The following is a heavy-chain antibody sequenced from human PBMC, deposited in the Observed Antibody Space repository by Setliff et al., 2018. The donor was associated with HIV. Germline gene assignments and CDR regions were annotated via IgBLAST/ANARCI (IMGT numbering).Heavy chain of an antibody. CDR2: ISSSSSYA. CDR1: GFTFSDYY. V-gene: IGHV3-11*05. J-gene: IGHJ4*02. D-gene: IGHD6-13*01. Sequence: PGGSLRLSCAASGFTFSDYYMSWIRQAPGKGLEWVSYISSSSSYANYADSVKGRFTISRDNSKNTLYLQINSLRGEDTAVYYCAKGGSSWSRFDYWGQGTLVTVSS. CDR3: AKGGSSWSRFDY.